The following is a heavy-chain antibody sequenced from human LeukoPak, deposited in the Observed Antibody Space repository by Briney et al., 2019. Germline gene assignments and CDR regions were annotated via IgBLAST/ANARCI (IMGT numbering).Heavy chain of an antibody. CDR2: IWFDGSKK. CDR3: VNDYCGADCHF. D-gene: IGHD2-21*02. J-gene: IGHJ4*02. CDR1: GFTFSRHG. Sequence: PGGSLRLSCAASGFTFSRHGLHWVRQAPGAGLDWVAIIWFDGSKKYYADSVKGRFTISRDNSKNTLYLQMNSLGAEDTAVYFCVNDYCGADCHFWGQGTLVTVSS. V-gene: IGHV3-33*06.